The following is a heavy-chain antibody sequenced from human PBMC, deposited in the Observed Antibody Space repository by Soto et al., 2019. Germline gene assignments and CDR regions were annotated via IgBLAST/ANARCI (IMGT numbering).Heavy chain of an antibody. V-gene: IGHV1-18*01. Sequence: QIHLEQSRIEMKEPGTSLKISCATSGYSFTNYGISWVRQAPGQGLESMGWISGYNGNTKYAQSFHDRVVMTADKFTSTGYLEMRNLRSNDTAVYYCARANTWVTGRVGTHWGQGTKVTVSS. CDR3: ARANTWVTGRVGTH. D-gene: IGHD1-1*01. CDR2: ISGYNGNT. CDR1: GYSFTNYG. J-gene: IGHJ4*02.